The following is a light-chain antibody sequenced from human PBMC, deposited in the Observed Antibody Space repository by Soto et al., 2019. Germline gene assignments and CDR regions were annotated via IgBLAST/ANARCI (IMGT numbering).Light chain of an antibody. V-gene: IGLV2-14*01. J-gene: IGLJ3*02. CDR2: EVS. CDR3: SSYTSSSTQV. CDR1: SSDVGGYNY. Sequence: QSAPTQPASVSGSPGQPITISCTGTSSDVGGYNYVSWYQHHPGKAPKLMIYEVSNRPSGVSNRFSGSKSGNTASLTISGLQAEDEADYHCSSYTSSSTQVFGGGTKLTVL.